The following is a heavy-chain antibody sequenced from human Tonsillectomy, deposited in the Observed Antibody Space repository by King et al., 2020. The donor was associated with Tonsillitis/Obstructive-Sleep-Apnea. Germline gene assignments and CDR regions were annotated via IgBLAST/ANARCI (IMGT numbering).Heavy chain of an antibody. CDR2: MNPNSGNT. D-gene: IGHD3-3*01. CDR1: GFTFTTSD. V-gene: IGHV1-8*01. CDR3: ARVGGSYDFWSGYPYYFDS. J-gene: IGHJ4*02. Sequence: VQLVQSGAEVKKPGASVKVSCKASGFTFTTSDINWVRQATGQGLEWMGWMNPNSGNTGYAQKFQGRVTMTRNTSISTAYMELSSLRSDDTAVYYCARVGGSYDFWSGYPYYFDSWGQGTLVTVSS.